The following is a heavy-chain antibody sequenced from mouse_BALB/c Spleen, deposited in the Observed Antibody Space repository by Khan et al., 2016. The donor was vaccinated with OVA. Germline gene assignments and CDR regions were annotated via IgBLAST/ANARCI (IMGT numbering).Heavy chain of an antibody. CDR1: GYTFTSYY. D-gene: IGHD2-4*01. V-gene: IGHV1S81*02. CDR2: INPSNGGT. CDR3: TRSGYDYDLDY. Sequence: QVRLQQSGAELVKPGASVKLSCKASGYTFTSYYMYWVKQRPGQGLEWIGEINPSNGGTNFNEKFKSKATLTVDKSSSTAYMQLSSLTSEDSAVYYCTRSGYDYDLDYWGQGTTLTVTS. J-gene: IGHJ2*01.